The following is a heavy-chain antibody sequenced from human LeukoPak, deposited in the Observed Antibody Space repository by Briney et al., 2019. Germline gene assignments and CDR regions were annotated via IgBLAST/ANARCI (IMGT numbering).Heavy chain of an antibody. CDR3: ARVSWDYAGTYYFDY. J-gene: IGHJ4*02. D-gene: IGHD1-14*01. V-gene: IGHV4-30-4*01. CDR1: GGSISSGDYY. Sequence: PSETLSLTCTVSGGSISSGDYYWSWIRQPPGKGLEWIGYIYYSGSTYYNPSLKSRVTISVDTSKNQFSLKLSSVTAADTAVYYCARVSWDYAGTYYFDYWGQGTLVTVSS. CDR2: IYYSGST.